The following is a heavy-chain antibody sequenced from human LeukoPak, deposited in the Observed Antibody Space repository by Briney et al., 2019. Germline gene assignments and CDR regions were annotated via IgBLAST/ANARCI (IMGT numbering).Heavy chain of an antibody. CDR3: ARDDGDGYISPYFDY. CDR2: IYSGGST. V-gene: IGHV3-53*01. Sequence: PGGSLRLSCAASGFTVSSNYMSWVRQAPGKGLEWVSVIYSGGSTYYADSVKGRFTISRDNSKNTLYLQMNNLRAEDTAVYYCARDDGDGYISPYFDYWGQGTLVTVSS. CDR1: GFTVSSNY. D-gene: IGHD5-24*01. J-gene: IGHJ4*02.